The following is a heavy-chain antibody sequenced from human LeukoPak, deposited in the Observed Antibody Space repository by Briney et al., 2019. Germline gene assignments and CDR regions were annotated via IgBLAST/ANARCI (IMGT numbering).Heavy chain of an antibody. J-gene: IGHJ4*02. CDR3: ARGGWELHYFDY. CDR2: IYHSGST. D-gene: IGHD1-26*01. CDR1: GGSISSSSYY. Sequence: SETLSLTCTVSGGSISSSSYYWGWIRQPPGKGLEWIGSIYHSGSTYYNPSLKSRVTISVDRSKNQFSLKLSSVTAADTAVYYCARGGWELHYFDYWGQGTLVTVSS. V-gene: IGHV4-39*07.